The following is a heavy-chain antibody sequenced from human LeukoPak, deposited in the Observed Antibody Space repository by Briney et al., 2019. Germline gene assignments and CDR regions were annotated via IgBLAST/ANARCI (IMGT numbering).Heavy chain of an antibody. CDR3: ARDWEASSSFYWFDP. D-gene: IGHD6-6*01. CDR2: ISAYNGNT. V-gene: IGHV1-18*01. J-gene: IGHJ5*02. Sequence: ASVKVSCKASGYTFTSYGISWVRQAPGQGLEWMGWISAYNGNTNYAQKLQGRVTMTTDTSTSTAYMELRSLRSDDTAVYYCARDWEASSSFYWFDPWGQGTLVTVSS. CDR1: GYTFTSYG.